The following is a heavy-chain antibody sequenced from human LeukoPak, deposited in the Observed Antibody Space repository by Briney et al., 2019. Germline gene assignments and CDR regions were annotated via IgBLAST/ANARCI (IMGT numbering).Heavy chain of an antibody. V-gene: IGHV3-73*01. CDR2: IRSKANSYAT. CDR3: ATRYCTIAACRASSHHCFDD. CDR1: GFTFSGSA. J-gene: IGHJ6*04. Sequence: GGSLRLSCAASGFTFSGSAMHWVRQASGKGLEWVGRIRSKANSYATAYAASVKGRFTISRDDSKNTAYLQMNSLRAEDTAVYYCATRYCTIAACRASSHHCFDDWGKGTTVIVSS. D-gene: IGHD2-8*01.